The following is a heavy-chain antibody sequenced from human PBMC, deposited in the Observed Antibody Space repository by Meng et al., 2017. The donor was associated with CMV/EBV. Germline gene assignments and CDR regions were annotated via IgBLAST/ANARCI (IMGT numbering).Heavy chain of an antibody. CDR3: AAYPQTMARGVALWGAFDY. Sequence: QVLLVQSGAELKQPGASVKVSCKASGYTFTSYGISWVRQAPGQGLEWMGWISAYNGNTNYAQKLQGRVTMTTDTSTSTAYMELRSLRSDDTAVYYCAAYPQTMARGVALWGAFDYWGQGTLVTVSS. V-gene: IGHV1-18*01. J-gene: IGHJ4*02. D-gene: IGHD3-10*01. CDR1: GYTFTSYG. CDR2: ISAYNGNT.